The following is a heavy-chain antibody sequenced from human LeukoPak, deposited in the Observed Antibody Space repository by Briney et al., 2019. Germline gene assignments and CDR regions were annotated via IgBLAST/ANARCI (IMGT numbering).Heavy chain of an antibody. CDR3: ATMVQGIHTYFGS. V-gene: IGHV4-59*01. J-gene: IGHJ4*02. CDR2: IYYSEST. CDR1: GGSISSYY. D-gene: IGHD3-10*01. Sequence: SETLSLTCTVSGGSISSYYWSWIRQPPGEGLEWIGYIYYSESTNYNPSLKSRVTISVDTSKNQVSLKLRSVTAADTAVYYCATMVQGIHTYFGSWGQGNLVAVSS.